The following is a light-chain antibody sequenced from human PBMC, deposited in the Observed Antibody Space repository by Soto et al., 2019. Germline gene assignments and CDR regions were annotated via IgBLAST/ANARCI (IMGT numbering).Light chain of an antibody. J-gene: IGKJ1*01. V-gene: IGKV3-20*01. CDR2: GAS. Sequence: EIVLTQSPGTLSLSPGERATLSCRASQSVSSSYLAWYQQKPGQAPRLLIYGASSRATGIPDRFSGSGSGXXXXXXXXXXXXXXXXVYYCQQYGSSAWTFGQGTKVEIK. CDR1: QSVSSSY. CDR3: QQYGSSAWT.